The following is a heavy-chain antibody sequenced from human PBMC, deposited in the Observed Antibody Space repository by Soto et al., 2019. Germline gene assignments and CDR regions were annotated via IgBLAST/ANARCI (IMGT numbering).Heavy chain of an antibody. CDR2: IIPILDIA. Sequence: QVQLVQSGAEVKKPGSSVKVSCKASGGTFSSYTISWVRQAPGQGLEWMGRIIPILDIANYAQKFQGRVTITADKSTSTAYMELSSVRSEDTAVYYCAAGGHGAFDIWGQGTMVTVSS. V-gene: IGHV1-69*02. CDR1: GGTFSSYT. J-gene: IGHJ3*02. CDR3: AAGGHGAFDI. D-gene: IGHD1-26*01.